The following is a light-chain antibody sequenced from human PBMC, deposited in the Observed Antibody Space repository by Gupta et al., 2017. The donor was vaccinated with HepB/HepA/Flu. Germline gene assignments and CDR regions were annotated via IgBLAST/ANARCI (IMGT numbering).Light chain of an antibody. V-gene: IGLV3-19*01. CDR1: SLRSYY. CDR3: NSRDSSGNHLGV. Sequence: SSVPSQDPAMSVAVGQTGRITCQGDSLRSYYASWYQQEPGQAPVLVIYGKNNRPSGIPDRFSGSSSGNTASLTITGAQAEDEADYYCNSRDSSGNHLGVFGGGTKLTVL. CDR2: GKN. J-gene: IGLJ2*01.